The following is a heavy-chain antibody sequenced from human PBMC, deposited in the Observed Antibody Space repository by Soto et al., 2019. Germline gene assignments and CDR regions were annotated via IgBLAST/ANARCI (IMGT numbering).Heavy chain of an antibody. D-gene: IGHD6-13*01. CDR1: GFTFSSYG. Sequence: GWSLRLSCAASGFTFSSYGMHWVRQAPGKGLEWVAVIWYDGSNKYYADSVKGRFTISRDNSKNTLYLQMNSLRAEDTAVYYCARDSSSWVPQYYFDYWGQGTLVTVSS. CDR2: IWYDGSNK. CDR3: ARDSSSWVPQYYFDY. V-gene: IGHV3-33*01. J-gene: IGHJ4*02.